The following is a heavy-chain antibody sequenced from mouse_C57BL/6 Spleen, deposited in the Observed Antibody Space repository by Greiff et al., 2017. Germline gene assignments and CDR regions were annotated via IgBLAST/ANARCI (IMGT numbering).Heavy chain of an antibody. D-gene: IGHD2-4*01. Sequence: QVQLKQPGAELVRPGTSVKLSCKASGYTFTSYWMPWVKQRPGQGLEWIGVIDPSDSYTNYNEKFKGKATLTADKSSSTAYMELRSLTSEDSAVYFCARGGIYYDPRYFDVWGTGTTVTVSS. CDR3: ARGGIYYDPRYFDV. J-gene: IGHJ1*03. CDR2: IDPSDSYT. CDR1: GYTFTSYW. V-gene: IGHV1-59*01.